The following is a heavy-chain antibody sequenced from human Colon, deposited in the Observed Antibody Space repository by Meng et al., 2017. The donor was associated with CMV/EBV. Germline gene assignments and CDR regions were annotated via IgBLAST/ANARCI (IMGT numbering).Heavy chain of an antibody. J-gene: IGHJ3*02. CDR1: GYSFIGNW. CDR2: IYPGDSDT. Sequence: GESLKISCKGSGYSFIGNWIGWARQMPGKGLEWMGIIYPGDSDTKYSPSFQGQVTFSVDKSNSTAYLQWSSLKASDSALYYCARIAGDFHSYEVSGQNVIDIWGQGTKVTVSS. D-gene: IGHD5-12*01. CDR3: ARIAGDFHSYEVSGQNVIDI. V-gene: IGHV5-51*01.